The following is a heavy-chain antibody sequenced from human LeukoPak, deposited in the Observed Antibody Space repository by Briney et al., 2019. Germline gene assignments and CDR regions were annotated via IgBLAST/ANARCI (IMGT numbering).Heavy chain of an antibody. J-gene: IGHJ4*02. Sequence: VASVKVSCKASGYTFTGYNIHWVRQAPGQGLEWMGWINPNSGGTNYAQKFQGRVTMTRDTSISTAYMELSRLRSDDTAVYYCAREKTTRGSYFDYWGQGTLVTVSS. CDR2: INPNSGGT. CDR1: GYTFTGYN. CDR3: AREKTTRGSYFDY. D-gene: IGHD1-1*01. V-gene: IGHV1-2*02.